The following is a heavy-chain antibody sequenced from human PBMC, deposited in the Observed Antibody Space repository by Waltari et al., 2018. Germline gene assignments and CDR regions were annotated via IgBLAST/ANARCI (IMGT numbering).Heavy chain of an antibody. D-gene: IGHD3-10*01. CDR2: IIPIFGTA. CDR1: GGTFSSYA. J-gene: IGHJ6*02. CDR3: ARDGGSGSYYYYYGMDV. V-gene: IGHV1-69*08. Sequence: QVQLVQSGAEVKKPGSSVKVSCKASGGTFSSYAISWVRQAPGQGLEWMGRIIPIFGTANYAQKFQGRVTITADKSTSTAYMELSSLRSEDTAVYYCARDGGSGSYYYYYGMDVWGQGTTVTVSS.